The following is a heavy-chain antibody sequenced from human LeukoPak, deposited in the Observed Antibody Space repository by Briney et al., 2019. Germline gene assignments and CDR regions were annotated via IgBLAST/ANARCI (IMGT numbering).Heavy chain of an antibody. CDR1: GFTFSSYG. Sequence: GGPLRLSCATSGFTFSSYGMTWVRQAPGKGLEWVSSISASGDNTYYADSVKGRFTFSRDNSKNTLYLQMNSLRAEDTAVYYCARGGYYGSGTYYSPTSPHWGQGTLVTVSS. CDR2: ISASGDNT. D-gene: IGHD3-10*01. CDR3: ARGGYYGSGTYYSPTSPH. V-gene: IGHV3-23*01. J-gene: IGHJ4*02.